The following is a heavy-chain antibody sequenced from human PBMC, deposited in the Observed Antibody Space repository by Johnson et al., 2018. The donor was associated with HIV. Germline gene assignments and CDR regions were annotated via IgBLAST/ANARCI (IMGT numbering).Heavy chain of an antibody. CDR1: GFTFSSYA. V-gene: IGHV3-30-3*01. CDR2: ISYDGSNK. J-gene: IGHJ3*02. Sequence: QVQLVESGGGVVQPGRSLRLSCAASGFTFSSYAMHWVRQAPGKGLEWVAVISYDGSNKYYADSVKGRFTISRDNSKNTLYLQMNSLRAEDTAVYYCARGGYYDSKPYDAFDIWGQGTMVTVYS. CDR3: ARGGYYDSKPYDAFDI. D-gene: IGHD3-22*01.